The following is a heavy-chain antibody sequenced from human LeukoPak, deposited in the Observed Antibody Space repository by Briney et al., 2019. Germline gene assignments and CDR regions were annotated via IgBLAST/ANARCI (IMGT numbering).Heavy chain of an antibody. Sequence: GGSLRLSCVVSGFTVSSNYMSWVRQAPGRGLQWVSVLYSGGSTYYADSVKGRFTISRDNSKNPLYLQMNSLRAEDTAVYYCARDLTGDAYFDYWGQGTLVTVSS. D-gene: IGHD7-27*01. CDR3: ARDLTGDAYFDY. CDR2: LYSGGST. CDR1: GFTVSSNY. J-gene: IGHJ4*02. V-gene: IGHV3-66*01.